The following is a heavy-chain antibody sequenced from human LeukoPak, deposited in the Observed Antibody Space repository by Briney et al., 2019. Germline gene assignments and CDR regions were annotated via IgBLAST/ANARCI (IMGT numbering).Heavy chain of an antibody. CDR2: INPNSGYT. V-gene: IGHV1-2*02. J-gene: IGHJ3*02. CDR3: ARDWAYCADGVCAKDAFDI. CDR1: GYSFSAYY. Sequence: ASVKVSCKASGYSFSAYYIHWVRQAPGQGLEWMGWINPNSGYTDYAQKFKGRVTMTRDTSISTAYMELSRPTADDTAVYYCARDWAYCADGVCAKDAFDIWGQGTVVTVSS. D-gene: IGHD2-8*01.